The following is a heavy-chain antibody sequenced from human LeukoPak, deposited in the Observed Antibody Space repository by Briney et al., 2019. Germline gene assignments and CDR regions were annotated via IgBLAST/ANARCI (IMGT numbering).Heavy chain of an antibody. CDR1: GYTFTGYY. Sequence: ASVKVSCKASGYTFTGYYIHWVRQAPGQGLEWMGWINPNSGGTNYAQKFQGRVTMTRDTSTITAYMELSRLRSDDTAVYYCARGLEVVKLDYWGQGTLVTVSS. CDR3: ARGLEVVKLDY. V-gene: IGHV1-2*02. J-gene: IGHJ4*02. D-gene: IGHD3-3*01. CDR2: INPNSGGT.